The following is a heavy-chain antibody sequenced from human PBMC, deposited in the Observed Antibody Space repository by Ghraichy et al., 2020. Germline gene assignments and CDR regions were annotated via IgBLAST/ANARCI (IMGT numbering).Heavy chain of an antibody. Sequence: GGSLRLSCAASGFTFSSYWMHWVRQAPGKGLVWVSRINSVGSRTTYADSVKGRFTISRDNAKNTLYLQMNSLRAEDTAVYYCARIPDIAARPADYWGQGTLVTVAS. CDR1: GFTFSSYW. CDR3: ARIPDIAARPADY. D-gene: IGHD6-6*01. CDR2: INSVGSRT. J-gene: IGHJ4*02. V-gene: IGHV3-74*01.